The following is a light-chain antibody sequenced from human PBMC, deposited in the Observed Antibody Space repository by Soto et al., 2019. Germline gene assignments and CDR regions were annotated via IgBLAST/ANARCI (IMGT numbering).Light chain of an antibody. CDR3: SSYTRSNTRV. J-gene: IGLJ2*01. CDR2: EVS. Sequence: QSALTQPASVSGSPGQSITISCTGTSSDVGGYNYVSWYQQHPGKAPKLMIYEVSDRPSGVSNRFSGSKSGNTASLTISGLHAEDEADYYCSSYTRSNTRVFGGGTKLTVL. CDR1: SSDVGGYNY. V-gene: IGLV2-14*01.